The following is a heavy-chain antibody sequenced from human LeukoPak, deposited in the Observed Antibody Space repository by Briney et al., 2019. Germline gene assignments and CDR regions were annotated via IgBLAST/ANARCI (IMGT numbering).Heavy chain of an antibody. CDR3: ARARGYSNYFSFDY. CDR2: ISSSSSYI. J-gene: IGHJ4*02. D-gene: IGHD4-11*01. Sequence: GGSLRPSXAASGFTFSSYSMNWVRQAPGKGLEWVSSISSSSSYIYYADSVKGRFTISRDNAKNSLYLQMNSLRAEDTAVYYCARARGYSNYFSFDYWGQGTLVTVSS. V-gene: IGHV3-21*01. CDR1: GFTFSSYS.